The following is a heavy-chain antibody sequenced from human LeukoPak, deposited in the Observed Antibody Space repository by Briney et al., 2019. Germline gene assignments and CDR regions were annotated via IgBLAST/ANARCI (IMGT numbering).Heavy chain of an antibody. CDR2: INPNSGGT. V-gene: IGHV1-2*02. Sequence: ASVKVSCKASGYTFTGYYIHWVRQAPGQGLEWMGWINPNSGGTNYAQKFQGRITMTGDTSISTAYMELSRLTSDDTVVYYCARGIIYYYYYMDVWGKGTTVTVSS. J-gene: IGHJ6*03. CDR1: GYTFTGYY. CDR3: ARGIIYYYYYMDV.